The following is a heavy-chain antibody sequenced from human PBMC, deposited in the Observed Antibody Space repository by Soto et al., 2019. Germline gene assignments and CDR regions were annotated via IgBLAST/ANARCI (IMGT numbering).Heavy chain of an antibody. CDR3: ARVRYCSGGSCYPRFDP. CDR1: GGSISSGGYY. Sequence: QVQLQESGPGLVKPSQTLSLTCTVSGGSISSGGYYWSWIRQHPGKGLEWIGYIYYSGSTYYNPSIKRRVSISVDTSKNQFSLKRSSVTAADTAVYYCARVRYCSGGSCYPRFDPWGQGTLVTVSS. D-gene: IGHD2-15*01. J-gene: IGHJ5*02. V-gene: IGHV4-31*03. CDR2: IYYSGST.